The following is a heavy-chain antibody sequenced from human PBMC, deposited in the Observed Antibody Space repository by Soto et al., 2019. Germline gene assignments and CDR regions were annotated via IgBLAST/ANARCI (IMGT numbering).Heavy chain of an antibody. Sequence: SETLSLTCTVSGGSISSYYWSWIRQPPGKGLEWIGYIYYSGSTNYNPSLKSRVTISVDTSKNQFSLKLSSVTAADTAVYYCARIKTGYSSSWYEGWFDPWGQGTLVTVSS. CDR1: GGSISSYY. CDR2: IYYSGST. D-gene: IGHD6-13*01. J-gene: IGHJ5*02. CDR3: ARIKTGYSSSWYEGWFDP. V-gene: IGHV4-59*01.